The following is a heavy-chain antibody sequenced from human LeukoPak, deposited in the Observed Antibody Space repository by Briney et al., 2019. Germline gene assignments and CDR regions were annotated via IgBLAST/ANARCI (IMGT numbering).Heavy chain of an antibody. CDR3: ARADRLHGGPYLIGP. CDR1: GYSFTDYY. J-gene: IGHJ5*02. V-gene: IGHV1-2*02. Sequence: ASVTVSCKASGYSFTDYYMHWVRQAPGQGIEWMGWINPNSGGTSSAQKFQGRVTMTRDTSISTVYMEVSWLTSDDTAIYYCARADRLHGGPYLIGPWGQGTLVTVSS. CDR2: INPNSGGT. D-gene: IGHD2-21*01.